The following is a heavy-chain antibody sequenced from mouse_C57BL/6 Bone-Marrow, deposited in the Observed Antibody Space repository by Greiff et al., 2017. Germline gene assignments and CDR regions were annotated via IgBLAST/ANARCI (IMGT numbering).Heavy chain of an antibody. Sequence: EVMLVESGGGLVKPGGSLKLSCAASGFTFSDYGMHWVRQAPEKGLEWVAYISSGSSTIYYADTVKGRFTISRDNAKNTLFLQMTSLRSEDTAMYYCARSSYGWFAYWGQGTLVTVSA. J-gene: IGHJ3*01. CDR3: ARSSYGWFAY. D-gene: IGHD1-1*01. CDR1: GFTFSDYG. V-gene: IGHV5-17*01. CDR2: ISSGSSTI.